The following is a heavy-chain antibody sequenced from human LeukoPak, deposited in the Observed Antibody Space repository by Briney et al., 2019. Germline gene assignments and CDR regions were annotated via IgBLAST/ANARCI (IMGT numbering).Heavy chain of an antibody. CDR1: GFTFSSYA. V-gene: IGHV3-23*01. D-gene: IGHD5-18*01. CDR3: AKVAQLWATTGLYYFAY. Sequence: GGSLRLSCAASGFTFSSYAMSWVRQAPGKGLEWVSAISGSGGSTYYADSVKGRFTISRDNSKNTLYLQMNSLRAEDTAVYYCAKVAQLWATTGLYYFAYWGQGTLVTVSS. J-gene: IGHJ4*02. CDR2: ISGSGGST.